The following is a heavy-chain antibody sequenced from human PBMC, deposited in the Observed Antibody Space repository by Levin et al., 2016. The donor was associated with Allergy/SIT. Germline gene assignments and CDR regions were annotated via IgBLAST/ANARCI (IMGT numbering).Heavy chain of an antibody. CDR3: ARAPKRGPTYLAFDY. J-gene: IGHJ4*02. V-gene: IGHV3-9*01. D-gene: IGHD2/OR15-2a*01. CDR2: ISWNSGGT. Sequence: SLKISCATSGFVFDDYGMHWVRQRPGKGLEWISSISWNSGGTGYADFVRGRFTISRDDGRKSLYLQMNTLTTEDTAFYYCARAPKRGPTYLAFDYWGLGTLVRVSP. CDR1: GFVFDDYG.